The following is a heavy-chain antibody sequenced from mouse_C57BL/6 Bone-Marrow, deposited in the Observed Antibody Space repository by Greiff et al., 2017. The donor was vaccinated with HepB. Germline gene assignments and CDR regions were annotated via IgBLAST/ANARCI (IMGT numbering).Heavy chain of an antibody. CDR2: IWTGGGT. V-gene: IGHV2-9-1*01. D-gene: IGHD1-1*01. CDR1: GFSLTSYA. CDR3: ARKKIYYYGSSYWYFDV. J-gene: IGHJ1*03. Sequence: VNVVESGPGLVAPSQSLSITCTVSGFSLTSYAISWVRQPPGKGLEWLGVIWTGGGTNYNSALKSRLSISKDNSKSQVFLKMNSLQTDDTARYYCARKKIYYYGSSYWYFDVWGTGTTVTVSS.